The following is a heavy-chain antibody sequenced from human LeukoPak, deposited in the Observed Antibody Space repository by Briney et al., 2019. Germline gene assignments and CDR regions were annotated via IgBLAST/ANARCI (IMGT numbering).Heavy chain of an antibody. CDR3: AQLNRYYFDY. V-gene: IGHV4-39*01. Sequence: SETLSLTCTVSGGSISSSSYYWGWIRQPPGKGLEWIGSIYYSGSTYYNPSLKSRVTISVDTSKNQFSLKLSSATAADTAVYCCAQLNRYYFDYWGQGTLVTVSS. CDR2: IYYSGST. D-gene: IGHD1-14*01. CDR1: GGSISSSSYY. J-gene: IGHJ4*02.